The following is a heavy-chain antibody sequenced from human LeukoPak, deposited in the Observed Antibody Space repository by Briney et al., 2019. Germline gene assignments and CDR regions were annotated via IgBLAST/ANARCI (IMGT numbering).Heavy chain of an antibody. V-gene: IGHV4-61*02. D-gene: IGHD2-2*03. CDR2: ISSSGST. CDR1: GDSISSGDYY. CDR3: ARDGYLAVDY. J-gene: IGHJ4*02. Sequence: SQTLSLTCTVSGDSISSGDYYWSWIRQPAGKGLEWIGRISSSGSTNYNPSLQSRVTISVDTSKNQFSLKLSSVTAADTAVYYCARDGYLAVDYWGQGTLVTVSS.